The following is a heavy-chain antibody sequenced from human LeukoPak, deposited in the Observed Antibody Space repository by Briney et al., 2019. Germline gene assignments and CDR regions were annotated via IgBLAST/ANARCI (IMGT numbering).Heavy chain of an antibody. D-gene: IGHD2-15*01. CDR3: ATRHGYCSGGSCPFDY. CDR1: GYIFTSYW. CDR2: INPGDSDT. V-gene: IGHV5-51*01. Sequence: GESLKISCRGSGYIFTSYWIGWVRQMSGKGLEWMGIINPGDSDTRYSPSSQGQVTISADRSIRTAYLQWSNLKASDTAMYYCATRHGYCSGGSCPFDYWGQGTLVTVSS. J-gene: IGHJ4*02.